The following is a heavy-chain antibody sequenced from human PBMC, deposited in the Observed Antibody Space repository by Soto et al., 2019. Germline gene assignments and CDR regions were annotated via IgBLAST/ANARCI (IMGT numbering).Heavy chain of an antibody. V-gene: IGHV3-48*02. D-gene: IGHD6-13*01. Sequence: GGSLRLTCAASGFTFSSYSMNWVRQAPGKGLEWVSYISSSSSTIYYADSVKGRFTISRDNAKNSLYLQMNSLRDEDTAVYYCASPYSSNHLGMDVWGQGTTVTVSS. CDR1: GFTFSSYS. CDR3: ASPYSSNHLGMDV. J-gene: IGHJ6*02. CDR2: ISSSSSTI.